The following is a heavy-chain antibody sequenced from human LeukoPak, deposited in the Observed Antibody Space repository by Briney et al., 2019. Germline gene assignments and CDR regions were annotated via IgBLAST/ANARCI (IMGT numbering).Heavy chain of an antibody. Sequence: GGSLRLSCAASGFTFSTFAMSWVRQTPGKGLEWVSSIIGSGGSTYYADSVKGRFTLSRDNSKNTPYLQMNSLRAEDTAIYYCAKDGPADRYYFDYWGQGTLVTVSS. J-gene: IGHJ4*02. CDR1: GFTFSTFA. CDR2: IIGSGGST. V-gene: IGHV3-23*01. CDR3: AKDGPADRYYFDY.